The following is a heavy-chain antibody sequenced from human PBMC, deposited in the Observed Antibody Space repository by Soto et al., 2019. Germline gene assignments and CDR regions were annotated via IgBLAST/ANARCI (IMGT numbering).Heavy chain of an antibody. CDR2: IYHSGST. Sequence: SETLSLTCAFSGGSISSGGYSWRWSRQPPGKGLEWIGYIYHSGSTYYNPPLKSRVTISVDRSKNQFSLKLSSVTAADTAVYYCARELKANENYFDYWGQGTLVTVSS. CDR3: ARELKANENYFDY. CDR1: GGSISSGGYS. D-gene: IGHD2-8*01. V-gene: IGHV4-30-2*01. J-gene: IGHJ4*02.